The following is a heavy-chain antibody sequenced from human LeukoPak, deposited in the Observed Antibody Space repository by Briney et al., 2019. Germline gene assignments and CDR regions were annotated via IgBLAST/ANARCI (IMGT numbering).Heavy chain of an antibody. D-gene: IGHD6-19*01. Sequence: GSLRLSCAASGFTFSSYAMHWVRQAPGKGLQYVSAISSNGGSTYYANSVKGRFTISRDNSKNTLYLQMGSLRAEDMAVYYCARDGGWRSRFDYWGQGTLVTVSS. V-gene: IGHV3-64*01. CDR2: ISSNGGST. CDR3: ARDGGWRSRFDY. CDR1: GFTFSSYA. J-gene: IGHJ4*02.